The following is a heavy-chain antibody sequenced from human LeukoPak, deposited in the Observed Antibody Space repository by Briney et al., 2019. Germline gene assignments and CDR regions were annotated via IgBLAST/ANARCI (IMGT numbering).Heavy chain of an antibody. Sequence: SSVKVSRKASGGTFSSYASSGVRQAPAQGLEGMGGIIAIFGTENYAQKFHGRVTITEDESTSTAYMELSSLRSEDTAVYYCARTRYGQHSSGSNEGYWGQGTLVTVSS. D-gene: IGHD3-22*01. J-gene: IGHJ4*02. CDR1: GGTFSSYA. V-gene: IGHV1-69*13. CDR2: IIAIFGTE. CDR3: ARTRYGQHSSGSNEGY.